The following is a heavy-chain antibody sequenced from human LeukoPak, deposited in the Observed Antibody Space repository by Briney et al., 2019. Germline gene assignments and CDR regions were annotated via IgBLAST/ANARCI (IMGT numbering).Heavy chain of an antibody. Sequence: GASVKVSCKASGYTFTSYGISWVRQAPGQGLEWMGWISAYNGNTNYAQKLQGRVTMTTDTSTSTAYMELRGLRSDDTAVYYCARDWRTLLWFGESPPWFDPWGQGTLVTVSS. J-gene: IGHJ5*02. CDR3: ARDWRTLLWFGESPPWFDP. CDR1: GYTFTSYG. CDR2: ISAYNGNT. V-gene: IGHV1-18*01. D-gene: IGHD3-10*01.